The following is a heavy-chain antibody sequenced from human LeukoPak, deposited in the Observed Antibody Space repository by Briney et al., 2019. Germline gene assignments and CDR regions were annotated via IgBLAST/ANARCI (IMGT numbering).Heavy chain of an antibody. Sequence: PGGSLRLSCAASGFTFSSYAMNWVRQAPGKGLEWVSVTSSTGDSASYADSVKGRFTISRDNSRNILFLQMHSLRVEDTAIFYCAKADCGDSGCHVKDFWGQGTLVTVSS. V-gene: IGHV3-23*01. CDR3: AKADCGDSGCHVKDF. D-gene: IGHD2-21*01. CDR1: GFTFSSYA. J-gene: IGHJ4*02. CDR2: TSSTGDSA.